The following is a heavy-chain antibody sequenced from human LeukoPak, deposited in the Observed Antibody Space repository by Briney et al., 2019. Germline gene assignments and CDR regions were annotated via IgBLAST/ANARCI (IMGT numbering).Heavy chain of an antibody. CDR3: VRANYDFWSGYYFDY. V-gene: IGHV1-18*01. Sequence: ASVKVSCKASGYTFTSYGISWVRQAPGQGLEWMGWISAYNGNTNYAQKLQGRVTMTTDTSTSTAYMELRSLRSDDTAVYYCVRANYDFWSGYYFDYWGQGTLVTVSS. J-gene: IGHJ4*02. CDR1: GYTFTSYG. CDR2: ISAYNGNT. D-gene: IGHD3-3*01.